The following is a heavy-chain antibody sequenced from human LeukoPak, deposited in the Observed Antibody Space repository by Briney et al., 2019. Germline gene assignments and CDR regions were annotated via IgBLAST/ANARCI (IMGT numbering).Heavy chain of an antibody. V-gene: IGHV3-9*03. Sequence: PGRSLRLSCAASGFTFDDYAMHWVRQAPGKGLEWVSGISWNSGGIGYADSVKGRFTISRDNAKNSLYLQMNSLRAEDMALYYCAKAAGSTSWEIIDYWGQGTLVTVSS. J-gene: IGHJ4*02. CDR3: AKAAGSTSWEIIDY. CDR1: GFTFDDYA. D-gene: IGHD2-2*01. CDR2: ISWNSGGI.